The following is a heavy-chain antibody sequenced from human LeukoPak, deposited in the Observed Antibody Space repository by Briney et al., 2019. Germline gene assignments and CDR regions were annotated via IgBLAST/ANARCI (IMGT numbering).Heavy chain of an antibody. Sequence: GRSLRLSCAASGFTFSSYGMHWVRQAPGKGLEWVAVIWYDGSNKYYADSVRGRFTISRDNSKNTLYLQMNSLRAEDTAVYYCARDPGDYAFDYWGQGTLVTVSS. V-gene: IGHV3-33*01. J-gene: IGHJ4*02. CDR1: GFTFSSYG. CDR2: IWYDGSNK. CDR3: ARDPGDYAFDY. D-gene: IGHD4-17*01.